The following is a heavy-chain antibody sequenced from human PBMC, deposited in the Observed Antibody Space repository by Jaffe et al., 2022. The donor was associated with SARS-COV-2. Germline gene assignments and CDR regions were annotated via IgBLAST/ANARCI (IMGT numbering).Heavy chain of an antibody. CDR3: AKDQWLASPYYYYYGMDV. CDR1: GFTFDDYA. Sequence: EVQLVESGGGLVQPGRSLRLSCAASGFTFDDYAMHWVRQAPGKGLEWVSGISWNSGSIGYADSVKGRFTISRDNAKNSLYLQMNSLRAEDTALYYCAKDQWLASPYYYYYGMDVWGQGTTVTVSS. D-gene: IGHD6-19*01. CDR2: ISWNSGSI. V-gene: IGHV3-9*01. J-gene: IGHJ6*02.